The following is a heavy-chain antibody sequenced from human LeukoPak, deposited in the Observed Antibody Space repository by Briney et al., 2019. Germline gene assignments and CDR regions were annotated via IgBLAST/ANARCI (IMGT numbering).Heavy chain of an antibody. CDR1: GGSFSGYY. V-gene: IGHV4-34*01. J-gene: IGHJ4*02. Sequence: SETLSLTCAVYGGSFSGYYWSWIRQPPGKGLEWIGEINHSGSTNYNPSLKSRVTISVDTSKNQFSLKLSSVTAADTAVYYCARAMMAAAGLNFDYWGQGTLVTVSS. CDR3: ARAMMAAAGLNFDY. CDR2: INHSGST. D-gene: IGHD6-13*01.